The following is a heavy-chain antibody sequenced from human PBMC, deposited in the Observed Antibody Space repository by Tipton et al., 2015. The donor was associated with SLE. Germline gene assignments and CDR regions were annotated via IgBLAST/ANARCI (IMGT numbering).Heavy chain of an antibody. CDR3: AREIDSSSGYDY. Sequence: TLSLTCTVSGVSISSSRYYSSWSWIRQSPGKGLEWIGIIYYTGKTFFNPSLRSRLAMSVDRSKNQFSLRLSAVTAADTAIYYCAREIDSSSGYDYWGQGTLVTVTS. CDR1: GVSISSSRYYSS. J-gene: IGHJ4*02. V-gene: IGHV4-39*07. CDR2: IYYTGKT. D-gene: IGHD6-6*01.